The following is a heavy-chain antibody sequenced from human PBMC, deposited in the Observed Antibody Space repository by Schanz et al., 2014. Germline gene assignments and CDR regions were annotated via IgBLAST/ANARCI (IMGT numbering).Heavy chain of an antibody. CDR3: ARAHGNNWYGKGLDY. CDR1: GFIFSNYG. D-gene: IGHD1-1*01. CDR2: IWSDGSTK. Sequence: VQLLESGGGLVQPGGSLRLSCAASGFIFSNYGMHWVRQAPGKGLEWVAVIWSDGSTKYYADSVKGRFTISRDNSKNTLYLQMNSLRADDTAVYFCARAHGNNWYGKGLDYWGQGTQVTVSS. V-gene: IGHV3-33*01. J-gene: IGHJ4*02.